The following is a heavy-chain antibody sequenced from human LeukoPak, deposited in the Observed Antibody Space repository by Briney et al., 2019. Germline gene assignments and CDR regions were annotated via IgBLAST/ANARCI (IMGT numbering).Heavy chain of an antibody. CDR2: IWYDGSNK. CDR1: GFTFSSYG. Sequence: GGSLRLSCAASGFTFSSYGMHWVRQAPGKGLEWVAVIWYDGSNKYYADSVKGRFTISRDNSKNTLYQQMNSLRAEDTAVYYCAKSRDYYYYMDVWGKGTTVTVSS. V-gene: IGHV3-33*06. CDR3: AKSRDYYYYMDV. J-gene: IGHJ6*03.